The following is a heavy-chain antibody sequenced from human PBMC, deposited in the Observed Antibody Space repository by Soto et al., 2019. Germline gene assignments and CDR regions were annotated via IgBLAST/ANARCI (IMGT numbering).Heavy chain of an antibody. V-gene: IGHV1-69*01. CDR2: IIPIFGTA. J-gene: IGHJ4*02. CDR3: ARGPPGDGYNYYFDY. D-gene: IGHD5-12*01. CDR1: GGTFSSYA. Sequence: QVQLVQSGAEVKKPGSSVKVSCKASGGTFSSYAISWVRQAPGQGLEWMGGIIPIFGTANYAHKFQGRVTITADESTITAYMELRSLRSEDTAVYYCARGPPGDGYNYYFDYWGQGTLVTVSS.